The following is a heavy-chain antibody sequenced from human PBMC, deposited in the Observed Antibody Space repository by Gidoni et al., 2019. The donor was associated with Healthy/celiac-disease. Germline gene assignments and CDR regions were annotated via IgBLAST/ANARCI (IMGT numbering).Heavy chain of an antibody. CDR1: GCRFTSYW. V-gene: IGHV5-10-1*03. CDR3: ARHAGYDSSGYPPLFY. Sequence: EVQLVQSGAEVKKPGESLRISCRGSGCRFTSYWFSWVRQMPGKCLEWMGRIDPSDFYTNYSPSFQGHVTISADKSISTAYLQWSSLKASDPAMYYCARHAGYDSSGYPPLFYWGQGTLVTVSS. CDR2: IDPSDFYT. D-gene: IGHD3-22*01. J-gene: IGHJ4*02.